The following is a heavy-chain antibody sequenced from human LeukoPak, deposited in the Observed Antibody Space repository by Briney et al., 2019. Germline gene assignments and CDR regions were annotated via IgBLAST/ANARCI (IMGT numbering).Heavy chain of an antibody. CDR2: INPSGGST. CDR3: ARGALEWLLLDRGYYFDY. V-gene: IGHV1-46*01. D-gene: IGHD3-3*01. J-gene: IGHJ4*02. CDR1: GYAFTSYY. Sequence: ASVKVSCKASGYAFTSYYMHWVRQAPGQGLEWMGIINPSGGSTSCAQKFQGRVTMTRDMSTSTVYMELSSLRSEDTAVYYCARGALEWLLLDRGYYFDYWGQGTLVTVSS.